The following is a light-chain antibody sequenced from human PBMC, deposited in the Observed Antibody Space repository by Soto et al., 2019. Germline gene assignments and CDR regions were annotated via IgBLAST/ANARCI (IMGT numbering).Light chain of an antibody. J-gene: IGLJ1*01. CDR1: NSDIGAYNY. CDR3: FSHRSGDSHV. Sequence: QSAPTQPASVSGSPGQSITISCTGTNSDIGAYNYVSWYQQYPGKAPKLMIYGVTNRPSGVSNRFSGSKTGNTASLTISGLQAEDEADYYCFSHRSGDSHVFGTGTKVTVL. V-gene: IGLV2-14*01. CDR2: GVT.